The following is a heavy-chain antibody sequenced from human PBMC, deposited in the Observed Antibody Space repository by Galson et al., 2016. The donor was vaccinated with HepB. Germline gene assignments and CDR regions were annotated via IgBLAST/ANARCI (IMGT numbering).Heavy chain of an antibody. CDR3: ARRGRVGTIIDYYYYGMDV. D-gene: IGHD5-12*01. CDR1: GFTFSTYD. J-gene: IGHJ6*02. CDR2: IWYDGSEK. V-gene: IGHV3-33*01. Sequence: SLRLSCAASGFTFSTYDMEWVRQAPGKGLEWVAVIWYDGSEKYYADSVKGRFTISRDNSKNTLYLQMNSLRAEDTSVYYCARRGRVGTIIDYYYYGMDVWGQGTTVTVSS.